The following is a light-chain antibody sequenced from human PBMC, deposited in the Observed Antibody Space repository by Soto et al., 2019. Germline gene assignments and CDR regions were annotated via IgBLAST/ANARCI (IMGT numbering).Light chain of an antibody. Sequence: EIELTPSTATLSLSPGDSAPLSCRASQSVSNNYLAWYQQKPGQAPRLLIYGASNRATGIPDRFSGSGSGTDFTLTISRLEPEDFAVYYCQQYGRSGTFGQGTKVDIK. CDR2: GAS. J-gene: IGKJ1*01. CDR1: QSVSNNY. V-gene: IGKV3-20*01. CDR3: QQYGRSGT.